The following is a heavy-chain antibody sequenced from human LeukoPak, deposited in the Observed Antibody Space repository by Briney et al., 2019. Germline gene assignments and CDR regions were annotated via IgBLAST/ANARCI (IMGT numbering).Heavy chain of an antibody. V-gene: IGHV5-51*01. CDR1: GYSFTTYW. CDR2: IYPGDSDT. D-gene: IGHD3-10*01. Sequence: GESLKISCKGSGYSFTTYWIGWVRQMPGKGLEWMGIIYPGDSDTRYSPSFQGQVTISADKSISTAYLQWSSLKASDTAMYYCARSGSGSHYSHYYYMDVWGKGTTVTVSS. J-gene: IGHJ6*03. CDR3: ARSGSGSHYSHYYYMDV.